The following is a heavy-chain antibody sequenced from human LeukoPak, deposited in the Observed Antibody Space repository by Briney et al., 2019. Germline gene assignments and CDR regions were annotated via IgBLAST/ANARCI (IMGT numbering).Heavy chain of an antibody. V-gene: IGHV4-34*01. J-gene: IGHJ5*02. Sequence: SGAQSHTCAVHLGSSCRSYWSSGRQPPGEGLEWVGEINHSGSTNYNPSLKSRVTISVDTSKNQFSLKLSSVTAADTDVYYCARVPPPQWLVVNNWFDPWGQGTLVTVSS. D-gene: IGHD6-19*01. CDR2: INHSGST. CDR3: ARVPPPQWLVVNNWFDP. CDR1: LGSSCRSY.